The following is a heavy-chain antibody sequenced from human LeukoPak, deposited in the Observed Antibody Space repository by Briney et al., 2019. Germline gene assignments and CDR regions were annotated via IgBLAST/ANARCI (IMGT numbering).Heavy chain of an antibody. V-gene: IGHV4-34*01. D-gene: IGHD2-2*01. CDR1: GESLSGYY. CDR2: INYGGSA. CDR3: ARRLGGYCASASCSHVDY. J-gene: IGHJ4*02. Sequence: SETLSLTCAVYGESLSGYYWSWIRQPPGKGLEWIGEINYGGSASYNPSLMSRVAIPVDTSKNQFSLKMSSVAAADTAMYFCARRLGGYCASASCSHVDYWGQGTLVTVSS.